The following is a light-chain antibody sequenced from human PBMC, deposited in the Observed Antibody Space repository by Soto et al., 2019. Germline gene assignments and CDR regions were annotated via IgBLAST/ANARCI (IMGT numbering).Light chain of an antibody. CDR2: DTS. CDR1: QGIGDT. CDR3: MQSTQLPPT. J-gene: IGKJ5*01. V-gene: IGKV3-15*01. Sequence: EVLMRQSPATLSVSPGEVSTLSFRASQGIGDTLAWYQHKPGQTPRLLIYDTSTRATGVPTRFSGSGSGTDFTLEISRVETDDVGIYYCMQSTQLPPTFGQGTRLEIK.